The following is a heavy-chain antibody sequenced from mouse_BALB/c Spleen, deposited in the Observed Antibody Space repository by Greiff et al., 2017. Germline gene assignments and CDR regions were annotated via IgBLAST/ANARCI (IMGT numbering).Heavy chain of an antibody. V-gene: IGHV1-14*01. D-gene: IGHD2-10*02. CDR2: INPYNDGT. CDR1: GYTFTSYV. Sequence: EVHLVESGPELVKPGASVKMSCKASGYTFTSYVMHWVKQKPGQGLEWIGYINPYNDGTKYNEKFKGKATLTSDKSSSTAYMELSSLTSEDSAVYYCARVPYGNYVYWYFDVWGAGTTVTVSS. J-gene: IGHJ1*01. CDR3: ARVPYGNYVYWYFDV.